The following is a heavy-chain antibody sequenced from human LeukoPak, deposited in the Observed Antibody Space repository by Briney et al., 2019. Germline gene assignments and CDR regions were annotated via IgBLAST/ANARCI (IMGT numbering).Heavy chain of an antibody. D-gene: IGHD3-22*01. CDR1: GFTFSNAW. Sequence: GGSLRLSCAASGFTFSNAWMSWVRQAPGKGLEWVGRIKSKTDGGTTDYAAPVKGRFTISRDDSKNTLYLQMNSLKTEDTAVYYCTRVVYYDSSPNYWGQGTLVTVSS. CDR2: IKSKTDGGTT. V-gene: IGHV3-15*01. J-gene: IGHJ4*02. CDR3: TRVVYYDSSPNY.